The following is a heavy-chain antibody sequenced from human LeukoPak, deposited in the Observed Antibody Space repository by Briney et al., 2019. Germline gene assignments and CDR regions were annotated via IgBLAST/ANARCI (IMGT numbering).Heavy chain of an antibody. CDR1: GFTFSSYG. Sequence: GGSLRLSCAASGFTFSSYGMHWVRQAPGKGLEWVAFISYDGSNKYYADSVKGRFTISRDNSKNTLYLQMNSLRAEDTAVYYCAKDSYYYDSSGSPGDYWGQGTLVTVSS. J-gene: IGHJ4*02. CDR2: ISYDGSNK. D-gene: IGHD3-22*01. V-gene: IGHV3-30*18. CDR3: AKDSYYYDSSGSPGDY.